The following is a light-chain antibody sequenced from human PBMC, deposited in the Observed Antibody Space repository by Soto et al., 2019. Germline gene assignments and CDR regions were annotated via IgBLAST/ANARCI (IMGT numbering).Light chain of an antibody. CDR1: QSVSSY. Sequence: EILITQSPATLSLSPGERATLSCRASQSVSSYLAWYQQKPGQAPRLLIYGASTRAHGIPARFSGSGSGTEFTLTLSSLQSEDFAIYYCQHYNNWHPWTFGQGTKVDIK. CDR3: QHYNNWHPWT. J-gene: IGKJ1*01. CDR2: GAS. V-gene: IGKV3-15*01.